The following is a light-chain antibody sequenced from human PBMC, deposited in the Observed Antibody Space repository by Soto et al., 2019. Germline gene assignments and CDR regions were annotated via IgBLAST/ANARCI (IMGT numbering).Light chain of an antibody. V-gene: IGKV2-30*01. CDR1: QSLVFSDGDTY. Sequence: DVVMTQSPLSLPVTLGQSASISCRSRQSLVFSDGDTYLSWFQQRPGQSPRRLIYKVSNRDSGVPDTLSGSVSGTDFRLKISRVEAEDVGVYSCMQGTHWPPTFGQGTKLEIK. J-gene: IGKJ2*01. CDR3: MQGTHWPPT. CDR2: KVS.